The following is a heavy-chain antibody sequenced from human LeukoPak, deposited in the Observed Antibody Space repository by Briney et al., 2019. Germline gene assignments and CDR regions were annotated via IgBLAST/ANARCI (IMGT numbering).Heavy chain of an antibody. J-gene: IGHJ4*02. V-gene: IGHV1-69*05. CDR1: GGTFSSYA. CDR2: IIPIFGTA. Sequence: SVKVSCKASGGTFSSYAISWVRQAPGQGLEWMGGIIPIFGTANYAQKFQGRVTITRDTSASTAYMELSGLRSEDTAVYYCARGGGPGIPYYFDYWGQGTLVTVSS. CDR3: ARGGGPGIPYYFDY. D-gene: IGHD3-10*01.